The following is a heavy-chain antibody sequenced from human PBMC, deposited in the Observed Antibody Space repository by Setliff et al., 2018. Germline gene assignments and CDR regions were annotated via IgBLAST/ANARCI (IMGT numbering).Heavy chain of an antibody. Sequence: GASVKVSCTASGYTLSSYYMHWVRPAPGQGLEWLGLINPSGENTVYAEEFQDRVTITTDESTSTAYMVLSSLRSEDTAVYYCASVRSYEHLWGQGTLVTVSS. CDR3: ASVRSYEHL. D-gene: IGHD5-18*01. V-gene: IGHV1-46*01. CDR2: INPSGENT. CDR1: GYTLSSYY. J-gene: IGHJ5*02.